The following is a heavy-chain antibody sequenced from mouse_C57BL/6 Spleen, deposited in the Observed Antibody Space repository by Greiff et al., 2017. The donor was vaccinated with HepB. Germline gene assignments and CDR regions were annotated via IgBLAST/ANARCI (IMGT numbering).Heavy chain of an antibody. D-gene: IGHD1-1*01. V-gene: IGHV7-3*01. Sequence: EVQVVESGGGLVQPGGSLSLSCAASGFTFTDYYMSWVRQPPGKALEWLGFIRNKANGYTTEYSASVKGRFTTSRDNSQSILYLQMNALRAEDSATYYCARYMSTTVVATGYFDYWGRGTTLTVSS. CDR2: IRNKANGYTT. J-gene: IGHJ2*01. CDR1: GFTFTDYY. CDR3: ARYMSTTVVATGYFDY.